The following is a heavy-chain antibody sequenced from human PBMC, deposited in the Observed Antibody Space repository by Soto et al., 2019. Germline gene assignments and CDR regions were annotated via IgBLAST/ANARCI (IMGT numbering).Heavy chain of an antibody. CDR3: ARDGRKQLWVEGLNAMDV. D-gene: IGHD5-18*01. CDR1: AYTFTSYG. V-gene: IGHV1-18*01. Sequence: QVQLVQSGPEVKKPGASVKVSCKASAYTFTSYGISWVRQAPGQGLEWMGWISGYNGQTNYAQKFRGRVTITTDASTSTAYMELGSLRSDDTATYYCARDGRKQLWVEGLNAMDVWGQGTTVTVSS. J-gene: IGHJ6*02. CDR2: ISGYNGQT.